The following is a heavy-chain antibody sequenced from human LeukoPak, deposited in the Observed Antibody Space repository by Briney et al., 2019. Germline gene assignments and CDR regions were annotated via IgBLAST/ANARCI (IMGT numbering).Heavy chain of an antibody. D-gene: IGHD3-22*01. V-gene: IGHV3-74*01. CDR1: GFTFSRYW. J-gene: IGHJ5*02. Sequence: GGSLRLSCAASGFTFSRYWMHWVRQAPGKGLVWVSRINSDGSSTNYADSVKGRFTISRDNAKNTLYLQINSLRVEDTAVYYCASSSGGFNWFDPWGQGTLVTVSS. CDR2: INSDGSST. CDR3: ASSSGGFNWFDP.